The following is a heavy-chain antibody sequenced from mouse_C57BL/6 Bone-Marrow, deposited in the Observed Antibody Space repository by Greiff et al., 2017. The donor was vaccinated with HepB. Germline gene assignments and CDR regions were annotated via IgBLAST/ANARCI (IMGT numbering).Heavy chain of an antibody. Sequence: DVMLVESGGGLVKPGGSLKLSCAASGFTFSSYTMSWVRQTPEKRLEWVATISGGGGNTYYPDSVKGRFTISRDNAKNTLYLQMSSLRSEDTALYYCARRDDYDQYYFDYWGQGTTLTVSS. CDR1: GFTFSSYT. J-gene: IGHJ2*01. CDR2: ISGGGGNT. CDR3: ARRDDYDQYYFDY. V-gene: IGHV5-9*01. D-gene: IGHD2-4*01.